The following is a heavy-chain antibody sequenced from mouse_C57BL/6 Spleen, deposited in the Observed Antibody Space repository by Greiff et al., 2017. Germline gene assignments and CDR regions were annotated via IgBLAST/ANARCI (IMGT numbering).Heavy chain of an antibody. CDR2: IRNKANGYTT. CDR1: GFTFTDYY. J-gene: IGHJ2*01. CDR3: ARGITTVYFDY. D-gene: IGHD1-1*01. V-gene: IGHV7-3*01. Sequence: EVKVEESGGGLVQPGGSLSLSCAASGFTFTDYYMSWVRQPPGKALEWLGFIRNKANGYTTEYSASVKGRFTISRDNSQSILYLQMNALRAEDSATYYCARGITTVYFDYWGQGTTLTVSS.